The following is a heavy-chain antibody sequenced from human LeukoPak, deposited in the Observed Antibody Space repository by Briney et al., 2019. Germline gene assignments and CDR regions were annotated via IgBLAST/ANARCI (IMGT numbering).Heavy chain of an antibody. CDR2: ISSSSSYI. CDR3: ARLSPTFDAFDI. CDR1: GFTFSSYS. V-gene: IGHV3-21*01. Sequence: GSLRLSCAASGFTFSSYSMNWVRQAPGKGLEWVSSISSSSSYIYYADSVKGRFTISRDNAKNSLYLQMNSLRAEDTAVYYCARLSPTFDAFDIWGQGTMVTVSS. D-gene: IGHD3-16*01. J-gene: IGHJ3*02.